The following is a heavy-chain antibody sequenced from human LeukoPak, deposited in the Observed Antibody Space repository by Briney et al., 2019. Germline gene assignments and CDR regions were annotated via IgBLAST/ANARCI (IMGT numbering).Heavy chain of an antibody. Sequence: GGPLRLSCAASGFTFSSYGMHWVRQAPGKGLEWVAVIWYDGSNKYYADSVKGRFTISRDNSKNTLYLQMNSLRAEDTAVYYCASANYGGNPAPVGFDYWGQGTLVTVSS. CDR3: ASANYGGNPAPVGFDY. J-gene: IGHJ4*02. D-gene: IGHD4-23*01. CDR2: IWYDGSNK. CDR1: GFTFSSYG. V-gene: IGHV3-33*01.